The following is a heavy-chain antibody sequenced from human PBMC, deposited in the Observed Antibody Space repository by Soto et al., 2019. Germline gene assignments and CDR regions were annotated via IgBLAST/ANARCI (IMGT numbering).Heavy chain of an antibody. CDR1: GGTFSRSS. V-gene: IGHV1-69*01. Sequence: QVQLVQSGAEVKKPGSSVKVSCKASGGTFSRSSISWVRQAPGQGLEWMGVIVPLSGRADYAQKFQGRVTVTADESTSTSYMDMSSLTSEDTAIYDCASARPGYYPSTYWGQGTLVTVS. CDR3: ASARPGYYPSTY. D-gene: IGHD3-9*01. J-gene: IGHJ4*02. CDR2: IVPLSGRA.